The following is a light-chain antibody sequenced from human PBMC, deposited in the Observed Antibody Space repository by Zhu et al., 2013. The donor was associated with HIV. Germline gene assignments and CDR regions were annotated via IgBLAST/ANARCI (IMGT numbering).Light chain of an antibody. Sequence: IQMTQSPSTLSASVGDKVTITCRASQSIGTWLAWYQQKPGKAPKLLIYKASTLETGVPSRFSGSGSGTEFTLTISRLRPDDFATYYCQQYNGYSYSFGQGTKLEIK. CDR1: QSIGTW. CDR2: KAS. J-gene: IGKJ2*03. V-gene: IGKV1-5*03. CDR3: QQYNGYSYS.